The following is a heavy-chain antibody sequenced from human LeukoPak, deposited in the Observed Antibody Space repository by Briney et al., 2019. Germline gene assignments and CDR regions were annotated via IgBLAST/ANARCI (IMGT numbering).Heavy chain of an antibody. CDR1: GFTFSGSA. D-gene: IGHD1-26*01. CDR3: ARLEGATAFDV. Sequence: PGGSLRLSCAASGFTFSGSAMHWVRQASGKGLEWVGRIRSRAYNYATTYAASVKGRFTISRDDSKDTAYLQMNSLKTEDTAVYYCARLEGATAFDVWGQGTMVTVSS. J-gene: IGHJ3*01. CDR2: IRSRAYNYAT. V-gene: IGHV3-73*01.